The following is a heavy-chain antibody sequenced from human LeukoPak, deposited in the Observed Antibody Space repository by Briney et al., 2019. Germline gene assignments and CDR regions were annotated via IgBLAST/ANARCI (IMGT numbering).Heavy chain of an antibody. CDR2: ISYDGSNK. V-gene: IGHV3-30-3*01. CDR1: GFTFSSYA. J-gene: IGHJ4*02. D-gene: IGHD6-19*01. CDR3: ARDPMGIAVAEGAYDY. Sequence: GGSLRLSCAASGFTFSSYAMSWVRQAPGKGLEWVAVISYDGSNKYYADSVKGRFTISRDNSKNTLYLQMNSLRAEDTAVYYCARDPMGIAVAEGAYDYWGQGTLVTVSS.